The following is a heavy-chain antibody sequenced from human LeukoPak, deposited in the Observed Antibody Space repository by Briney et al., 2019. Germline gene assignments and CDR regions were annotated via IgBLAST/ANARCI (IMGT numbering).Heavy chain of an antibody. CDR1: GGSISHTY. V-gene: IGHV4-4*07. J-gene: IGHJ5*02. CDR3: ARSLGGYCSSTSCYNWFDP. CDR2: IYSSGTT. Sequence: SETLSLTCTVSGGSISHTYWNWIRQPAGKGLEWIGRIYSSGTTNSNPSLKSRVTMSVDTSTNQVSLKLSSVTAADTAVYYCARSLGGYCSSTSCYNWFDPWGQGTLVTVSS. D-gene: IGHD2-2*01.